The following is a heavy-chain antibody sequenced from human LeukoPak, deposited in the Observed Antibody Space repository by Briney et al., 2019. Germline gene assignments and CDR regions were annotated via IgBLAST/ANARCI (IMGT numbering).Heavy chain of an antibody. D-gene: IGHD2-15*01. CDR2: ISGTGSYK. J-gene: IGHJ4*02. V-gene: IGHV3-21*04. Sequence: GGSLRLSCAASGFTFSRYSMNWVRQAPGEGLEWVSSISGTGSYKYYADSVKGRFTISRDNAKNSLYLQMNTLRAEDTAVYFCAKSPVSSCRGSFCYPFDYWGQGNLVTVSS. CDR1: GFTFSRYS. CDR3: AKSPVSSCRGSFCYPFDY.